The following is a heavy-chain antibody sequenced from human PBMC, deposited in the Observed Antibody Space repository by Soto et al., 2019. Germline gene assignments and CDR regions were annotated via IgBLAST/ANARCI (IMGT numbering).Heavy chain of an antibody. D-gene: IGHD6-13*01. Sequence: PGGSLRLSCAASGFTFSSYEMNWVRQAPGKGLEWVSYISSSGSTIYYADSVKGRFTISRDDSKNTLYLQMNSLRAEDTAVYYCAKDRERDAWYEDYWGQGTLVTVSS. J-gene: IGHJ4*02. V-gene: IGHV3-48*03. CDR3: AKDRERDAWYEDY. CDR1: GFTFSSYE. CDR2: ISSSGSTI.